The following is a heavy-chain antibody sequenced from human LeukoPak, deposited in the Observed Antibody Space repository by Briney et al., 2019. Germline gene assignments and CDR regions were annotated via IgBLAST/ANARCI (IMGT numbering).Heavy chain of an antibody. V-gene: IGHV3-21*06. J-gene: IGHJ3*01. Sequence: GGSLRLSCVASGFTFSDYTMHWVRQAPGKALEWVSSINSGNNYIYYADSVKGRFTISRDNAKNSLFLQMNRLRADDTAVYSCARVLLGMSAFDLWGQGTMVSVSS. CDR1: GFTFSDYT. CDR3: ARVLLGMSAFDL. CDR2: INSGNNYI. D-gene: IGHD3-9*01.